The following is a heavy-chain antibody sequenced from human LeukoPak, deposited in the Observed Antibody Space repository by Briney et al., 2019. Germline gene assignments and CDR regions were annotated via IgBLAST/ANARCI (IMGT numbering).Heavy chain of an antibody. CDR3: ARGRLGYCTNGVCRGWFDP. CDR2: IYYSGST. Sequence: SETLSLTCTVSGGSISSYYWSWIRQPPGKGLEWIGYIYYSGSTNYNPSLKSRVTISVDTSKNQFSLKLSSVTAADTAVYYCARGRLGYCTNGVCRGWFDPWGQGTLVTVSS. J-gene: IGHJ5*02. CDR1: GGSISSYY. D-gene: IGHD2-8*01. V-gene: IGHV4-59*01.